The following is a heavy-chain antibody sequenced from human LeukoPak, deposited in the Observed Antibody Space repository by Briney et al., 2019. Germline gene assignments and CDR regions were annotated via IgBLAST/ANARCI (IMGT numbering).Heavy chain of an antibody. D-gene: IGHD5-18*01. CDR1: GFTFGSCA. CDR3: AKEGYTYGRLYLDH. Sequence: PGGSLRLSCAASGFTFGSCAMSWVRQAPGKGLEWVSVISASSSDTYYADSVKGRFTVSRDNSRNTLYLQMNSLRAEDTAIYYCAKEGYTYGRLYLDHWGQGTLVTVSS. CDR2: ISASSSDT. J-gene: IGHJ5*02. V-gene: IGHV3-23*01.